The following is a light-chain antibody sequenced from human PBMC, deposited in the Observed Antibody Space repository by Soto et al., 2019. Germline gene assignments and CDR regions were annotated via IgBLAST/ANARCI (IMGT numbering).Light chain of an antibody. CDR2: DAS. Sequence: EIVMTQSPATLSLSPGERATLSCRASQSVGRHLNWYLQKPGQAPRLLIYDASERATGIPARFSGSGSGTDFTLTISSLEPEDFVVYYCQQRSNWPPVTFGGGTKVDIK. J-gene: IGKJ4*01. CDR3: QQRSNWPPVT. V-gene: IGKV3-11*01. CDR1: QSVGRH.